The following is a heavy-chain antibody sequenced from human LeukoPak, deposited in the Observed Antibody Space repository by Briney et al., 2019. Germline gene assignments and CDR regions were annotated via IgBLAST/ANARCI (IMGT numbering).Heavy chain of an antibody. Sequence: GGSLRLSCAASGFTFSSYWMSWVRQAPGKGLEWVANIKQDGSEKYYVDPVKGRFTISRDNAKNSLYLQVNTLRAEDTAVYYCTSPLGADILTGYYGWGQGTLVTVSS. J-gene: IGHJ4*02. CDR3: TSPLGADILTGYYG. V-gene: IGHV3-7*01. CDR2: IKQDGSEK. CDR1: GFTFSSYW. D-gene: IGHD3-9*01.